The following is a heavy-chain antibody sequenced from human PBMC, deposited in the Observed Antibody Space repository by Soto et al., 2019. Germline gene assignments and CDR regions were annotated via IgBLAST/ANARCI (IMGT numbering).Heavy chain of an antibody. V-gene: IGHV1-69*01. J-gene: IGHJ4*02. CDR2: IMPIIGTA. Sequence: QVQLVQSGAEVKKPGSSVKVSCKASGGTFSSHVFNWVRQAPGQGHEWMGGIMPIIGTANYAQKFQGRVTITADESTSTAYMELSSLRSEDTAVYYCARDLEFRDGNISHLDYWGQGTLVTVSS. CDR1: GGTFSSHV. CDR3: ARDLEFRDGNISHLDY. D-gene: IGHD3-10*01.